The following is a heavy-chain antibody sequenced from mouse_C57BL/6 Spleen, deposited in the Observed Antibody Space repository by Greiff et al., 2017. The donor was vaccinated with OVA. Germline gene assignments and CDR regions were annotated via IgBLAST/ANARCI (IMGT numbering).Heavy chain of an antibody. CDR1: GYSFTDYN. CDR2: INPNYGTT. J-gene: IGHJ2*01. CDR3: ARREGIYYDYGAFDY. D-gene: IGHD2-4*01. Sequence: VQLQQSGPELVKPGASVKISCKASGYSFTDYNMNWVKQSNGKSLEWIGVINPNYGTTSYNQKFKGKATLTVDQSSSTAYMQLNSLTSEDSSVYYCARREGIYYDYGAFDYWGQGTTLTVSA. V-gene: IGHV1-39*01.